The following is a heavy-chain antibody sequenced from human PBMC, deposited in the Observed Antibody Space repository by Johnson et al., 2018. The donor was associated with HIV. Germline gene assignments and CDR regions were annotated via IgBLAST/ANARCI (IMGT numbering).Heavy chain of an antibody. Sequence: QVQLVESGGGVVRPGGSLRLSCVTSGFGFSTYYMSWIRQAPGKGLECLSYISESGTTIYYADSVKGRFTISRDNSKNTLYLQMNSLRAEDTAVYYCARDPYGSGPYVAFDIWGQGTMVTVSS. J-gene: IGHJ3*02. CDR2: ISESGTTI. CDR1: GFGFSTYY. CDR3: ARDPYGSGPYVAFDI. V-gene: IGHV3-11*04. D-gene: IGHD3-10*01.